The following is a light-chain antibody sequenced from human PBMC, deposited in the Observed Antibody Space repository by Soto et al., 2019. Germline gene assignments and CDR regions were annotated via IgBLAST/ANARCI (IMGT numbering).Light chain of an antibody. CDR1: QTFLGNN. V-gene: IGKV3-20*01. CDR3: QQYASLPLT. CDR2: GAS. Sequence: MVLAQSPDTLSLSPGESATLSCRASQTFLGNNIVWYQQRPGQAPRVLISGASSRATGIPDRFRGSGSGTDFSLSIRRLEPEDSAVYYCQQYASLPLTFGGGTKVDIK. J-gene: IGKJ4*01.